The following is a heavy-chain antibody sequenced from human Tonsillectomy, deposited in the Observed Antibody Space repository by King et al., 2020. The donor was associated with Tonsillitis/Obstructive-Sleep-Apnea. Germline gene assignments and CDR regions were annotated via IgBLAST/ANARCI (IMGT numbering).Heavy chain of an antibody. CDR2: INHSGST. CDR1: GGSFRGYY. Sequence: VQLQQWGAELLKPSETLSLTCAVYGGSFRGYYWSWIRQPPGKGLEWIGEINHSGSTNYNPSIKSRVTISVDTSKNQFSLKLSSVTAADTAVYYCAREYCSSTSCSPPDWFDPWGQETLVTVSS. CDR3: AREYCSSTSCSPPDWFDP. D-gene: IGHD2-2*01. V-gene: IGHV4-34*01. J-gene: IGHJ5*02.